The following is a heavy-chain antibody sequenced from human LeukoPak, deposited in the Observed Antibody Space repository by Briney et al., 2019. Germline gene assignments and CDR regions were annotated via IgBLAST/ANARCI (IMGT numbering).Heavy chain of an antibody. CDR3: ARVMVRGVIDYYYYMDV. V-gene: IGHV3-21*01. J-gene: IGHJ6*03. Sequence: KTGGSLRLSCAASGITGYSMHWVRQAPGKGLEWVCSISSSSNYIHCADSVKGRFTISRDNAKNSLFLQVSSLRAEDTAVYYCARVMVRGVIDYYYYMDVWGKGTTVTVSS. D-gene: IGHD3-10*01. CDR2: ISSSSNYI. CDR1: GITGYS.